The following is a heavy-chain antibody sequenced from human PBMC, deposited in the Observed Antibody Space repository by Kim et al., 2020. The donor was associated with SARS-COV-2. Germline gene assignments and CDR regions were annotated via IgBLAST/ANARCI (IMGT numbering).Heavy chain of an antibody. CDR1: GGSISSSSYY. V-gene: IGHV4-39*01. CDR2: IYYSGST. CDR3: ARRGYSSSFDY. J-gene: IGHJ4*02. Sequence: SETLSLTCTVSGGSISSSSYYWGWLRQPPGMGLEWLGSIYYSGSTYYNPSLKSRVTISVDTSKNQFSLRLSSVTAADTAVYYCARRGYSSSFDYWGQGTLVTVSS. D-gene: IGHD6-13*01.